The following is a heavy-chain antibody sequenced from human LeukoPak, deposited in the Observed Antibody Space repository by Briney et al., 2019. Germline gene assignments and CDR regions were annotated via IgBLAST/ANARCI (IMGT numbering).Heavy chain of an antibody. Sequence: PGGSLRLSCAASGFTFSSYWMHWDRQAPGKGLVRVSRINSDGSSTSYADSVKGRFTISRDNAKNSLYLQMNSLRAEGTAVYYCASKYCSGGSCYSRIDYWGQGTLVTVSS. V-gene: IGHV3-74*01. CDR2: INSDGSST. D-gene: IGHD2-15*01. CDR1: GFTFSSYW. J-gene: IGHJ4*02. CDR3: ASKYCSGGSCYSRIDY.